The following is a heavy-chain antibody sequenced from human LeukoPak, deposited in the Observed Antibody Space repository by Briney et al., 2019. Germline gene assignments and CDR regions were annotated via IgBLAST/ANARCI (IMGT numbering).Heavy chain of an antibody. CDR3: AKDTAIFGVVIDTYFDY. D-gene: IGHD3-3*02. J-gene: IGHJ4*02. V-gene: IGHV3-33*06. Sequence: GGSLRLSCAASGFTFSSYGMHWVRQAPGKGLEWVAVIWYDGSNKYYADSVKGRFTIPRDNSKNTLYLQMNSLRAEDTAVYYCAKDTAIFGVVIDTYFDYWGQGTLVTVSS. CDR1: GFTFSSYG. CDR2: IWYDGSNK.